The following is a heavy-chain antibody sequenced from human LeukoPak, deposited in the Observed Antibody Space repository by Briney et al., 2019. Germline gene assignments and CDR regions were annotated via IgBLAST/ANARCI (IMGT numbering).Heavy chain of an antibody. CDR2: IKQDGSEK. CDR3: ARTTAALVGY. CDR1: VFTISSYW. D-gene: IGHD2-8*02. V-gene: IGHV3-7*03. J-gene: IGHJ4*02. Sequence: GGSLRLSCAASVFTISSYWMSWVRQAPGKGLEWVANIKQDGSEKYYVDSVKGRFTISRDNAKNSLYLQMNSLRAEDTAVYYCARTTAALVGYWGQGTLVTVSS.